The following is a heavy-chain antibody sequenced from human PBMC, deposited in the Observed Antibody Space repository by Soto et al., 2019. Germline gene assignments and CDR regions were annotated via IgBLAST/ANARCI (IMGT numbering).Heavy chain of an antibody. J-gene: IGHJ6*02. V-gene: IGHV3-30*18. CDR3: AKDRTPTTVTTHYGMDV. Sequence: QVQLVESGGGVVQPGRSLRLSCAASGFTFSSYGMHWVRQAPGKGLEWVAVISYDGSNKYYADSVKGRFTISRDNSKNTLYLQMNSLIAEDTAVYYCAKDRTPTTVTTHYGMDVWGQGTTVTVSS. D-gene: IGHD4-17*01. CDR2: ISYDGSNK. CDR1: GFTFSSYG.